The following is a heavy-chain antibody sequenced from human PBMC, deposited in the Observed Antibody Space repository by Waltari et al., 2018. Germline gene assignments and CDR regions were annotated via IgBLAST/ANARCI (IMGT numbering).Heavy chain of an antibody. V-gene: IGHV4-59*01. D-gene: IGHD6-19*01. J-gene: IGHJ5*02. CDR1: GGSISSYY. CDR2: IYYSGST. Sequence: QVQLQESGPGLVKPSETLSLTCTVSGGSISSYYWSWIRQPPGKGLEWIGYIYYSGSTNDNPSLKRRVTISVDTSKNQFSLKLSSVTAADTAVYYCARGAVATPNWFDPWGQGTLVTVSS. CDR3: ARGAVATPNWFDP.